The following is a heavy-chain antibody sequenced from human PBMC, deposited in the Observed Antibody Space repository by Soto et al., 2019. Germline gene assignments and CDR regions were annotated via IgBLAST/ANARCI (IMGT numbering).Heavy chain of an antibody. CDR1: GGSVSSGSYY. CDR3: ARAVTVFIGEHFGY. J-gene: IGHJ4*02. Sequence: PSETLSLTCTVSGGSVSSGSYYWSWIRQPPGKGLEWIGYIYYSGSTNYNPSLKSRVTISVDTSKNQFSLKLSSVTAADTAVYYCARAVTVFIGEHFGYWGQGTLVTVSS. V-gene: IGHV4-61*01. CDR2: IYYSGST. D-gene: IGHD3-10*01.